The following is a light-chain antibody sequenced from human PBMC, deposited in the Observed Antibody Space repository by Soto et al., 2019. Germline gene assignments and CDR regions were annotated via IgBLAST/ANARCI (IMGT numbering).Light chain of an antibody. V-gene: IGLV2-8*01. CDR1: INDVGGYNY. CDR2: EVV. CDR3: CSYAGHTNVL. Sequence: QSVLTQPPSASGSPGQSVTISCTGTINDVGGYNYVSWYQHYPGEAPKLMIYEVVKRPSGVPDRFSGSKSGNTASLTVSGLQAEDEADYYCCSYAGHTNVLFGGGTKLT. J-gene: IGLJ2*01.